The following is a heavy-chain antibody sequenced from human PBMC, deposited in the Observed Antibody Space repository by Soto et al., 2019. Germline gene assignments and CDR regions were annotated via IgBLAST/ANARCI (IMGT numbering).Heavy chain of an antibody. CDR3: ARLIGSGSPIDY. CDR1: GGSISSYY. D-gene: IGHD3-10*01. CDR2: IYYSGST. Sequence: SETLSLTCTASGGSISSYYWSWIRQPPGKGLEWIGYIYYSGSTNYNPSLKSRVTISVDTSKNQFSLKLSSVTAADTAVYYCARLIGSGSPIDYWGQGTLVTVSS. V-gene: IGHV4-59*08. J-gene: IGHJ4*02.